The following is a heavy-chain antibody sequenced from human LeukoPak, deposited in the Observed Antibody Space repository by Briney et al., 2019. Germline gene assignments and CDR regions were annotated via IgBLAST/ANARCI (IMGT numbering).Heavy chain of an antibody. CDR3: VSFYEAY. V-gene: IGHV3-74*01. J-gene: IGHJ4*02. CDR2: INSDGSWT. Sequence: GGSLRLSCAASGNYWMHWVRQAPGKGLVWVSHINSDGSWTSYADSVKGRFTISKDDAKNTVYLQMNNLRAEDTAVYYCVSFYEAYWGRGTLVTVSS. D-gene: IGHD2/OR15-2a*01. CDR1: GNYW.